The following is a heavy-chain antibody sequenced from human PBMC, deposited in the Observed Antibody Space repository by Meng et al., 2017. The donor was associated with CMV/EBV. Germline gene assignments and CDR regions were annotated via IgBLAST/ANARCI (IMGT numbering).Heavy chain of an antibody. J-gene: IGHJ4*02. CDR2: ISWNSVSI. CDR1: GLTFDYHA. V-gene: IGHV3-9*01. CDR3: AKLQGSKDY. Sequence: SLKISCRASGLTFDYHAMHWVRQAAGKGLEWIAGISWNSVSIGYAESVKGRFIISRDDAKNSLYLQMNSLRTEDTALYFCAKLQGSKDYWGQGTLVTVSS.